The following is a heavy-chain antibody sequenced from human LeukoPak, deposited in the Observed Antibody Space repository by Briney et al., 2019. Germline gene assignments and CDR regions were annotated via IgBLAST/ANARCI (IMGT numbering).Heavy chain of an antibody. Sequence: AGGSLRLSCAASGFTFSNYWMPWVRQAPGKGLEWVADIKQDGSEKLYVNSVRGRFTISRDNAKMSLFLQMNSLRAEDTAVYYCARDNGVVHGVYYMDVWGKGTTVTVS. V-gene: IGHV3-7*01. CDR1: GFTFSNYW. CDR3: ARDNGVVHGVYYMDV. D-gene: IGHD3-3*01. CDR2: IKQDGSEK. J-gene: IGHJ6*03.